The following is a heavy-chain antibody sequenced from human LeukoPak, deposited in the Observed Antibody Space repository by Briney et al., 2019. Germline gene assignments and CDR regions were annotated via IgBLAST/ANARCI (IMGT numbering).Heavy chain of an antibody. CDR1: GFTFSSYA. Sequence: PGGSLRLSCAASGFTFSSYAMHWVRQAPGKGLEWVVVISYDGSNKYYADSVKGRFTISRDNSKNTLYLQMNSLRAEDTAVYYCARDRKGALNYGMDVRGQGTTVTVSS. J-gene: IGHJ6*02. CDR2: ISYDGSNK. CDR3: ARDRKGALNYGMDV. V-gene: IGHV3-30*04.